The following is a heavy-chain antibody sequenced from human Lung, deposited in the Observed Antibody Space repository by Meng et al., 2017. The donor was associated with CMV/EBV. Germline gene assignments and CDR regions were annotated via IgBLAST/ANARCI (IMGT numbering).Heavy chain of an antibody. D-gene: IGHD7-27*01. J-gene: IGHJ5*02. V-gene: IGHV4-59*01. CDR3: ARDLTREVAWGFDP. CDR2: IYYSGST. CDR1: GGPISSYF. Sequence: GSLRLXXTVSGGPISSYFWSWIRQPPGKGLEWIGYIYYSGSTNYNPSLKSRVTISVDTSKNQFSLKLSSVTAADTAVYYCARDLTREVAWGFDPWGQGTLVXVSS.